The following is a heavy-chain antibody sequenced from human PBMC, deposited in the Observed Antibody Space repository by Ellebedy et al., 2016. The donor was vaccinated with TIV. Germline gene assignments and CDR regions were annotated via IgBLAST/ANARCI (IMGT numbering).Heavy chain of an antibody. Sequence: PGGSLRLSCEASGIIVSDYFMNWVRQAPGKGLEWVSVLYPDAKTNYTDSVNGRFIVSRDSSKNTLYLQMHSLTDEDTAVYYCARDPGGGGDFGDNWFDPWGQGTLVTVSS. CDR1: GIIVSDYF. D-gene: IGHD2-21*01. J-gene: IGHJ5*02. CDR3: ARDPGGGGDFGDNWFDP. V-gene: IGHV3-66*01. CDR2: LYPDAKT.